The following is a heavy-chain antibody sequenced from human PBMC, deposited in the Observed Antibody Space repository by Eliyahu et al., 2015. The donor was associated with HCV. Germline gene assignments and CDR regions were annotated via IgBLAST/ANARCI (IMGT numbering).Heavy chain of an antibody. CDR1: GVXXNNWY. J-gene: IGHJ4*02. CDR3: ARGSLTSDY. V-gene: IGHV4-4*07. CDR2: XYPSGST. Sequence: QVHLQESGPGRVKPSETLSLXXXVSGVXXNNWYWSWIRXPAGKGLEWIGRXYPSGSTNYNPSLQSRVTMSVDTSRNQFSLKLNSVTAADTAVYYCARGSLTSDYWGQGTLVTVSS.